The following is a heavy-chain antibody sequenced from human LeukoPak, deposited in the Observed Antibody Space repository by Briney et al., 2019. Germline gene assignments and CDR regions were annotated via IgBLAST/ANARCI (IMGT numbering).Heavy chain of an antibody. Sequence: SETLSLTCTVSGYSISSGYYWGWIRQPPGKGLEWIGYIYYSGSTNYNPSLKSRVTISIDTSKNQFSLKLSSVTAADTAVYYCARDDYCSSTSCSFDYWGQGTLVTVSS. CDR3: ARDDYCSSTSCSFDY. CDR1: GYSISSGYY. CDR2: IYYSGST. J-gene: IGHJ4*02. D-gene: IGHD2-2*01. V-gene: IGHV4-61*01.